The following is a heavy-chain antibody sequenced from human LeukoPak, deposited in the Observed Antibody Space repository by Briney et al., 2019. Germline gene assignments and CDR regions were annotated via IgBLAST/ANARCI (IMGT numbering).Heavy chain of an antibody. V-gene: IGHV3-30*03. CDR3: ASGSFDY. J-gene: IGHJ4*02. CDR2: ISYDGSNK. CDR1: GFTFSSYG. Sequence: GGSLRLSCAASGFTFSSYGMHWVRQAPGKGLEWVAVISYDGSNKYYADSVKGRFTISRDNSKNTLYLQMNSLRAEDTAVYYCASGSFDYWGQGTLVTVSS.